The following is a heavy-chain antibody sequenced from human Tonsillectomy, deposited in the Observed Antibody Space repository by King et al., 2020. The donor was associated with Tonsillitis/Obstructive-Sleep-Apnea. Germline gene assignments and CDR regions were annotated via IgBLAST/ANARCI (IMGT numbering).Heavy chain of an antibody. D-gene: IGHD3-10*01. CDR2: IYYSGST. V-gene: IGHV4-31*03. CDR3: ARSPPVYGSGSYYVGPFDY. CDR1: GGSISSGGYD. J-gene: IGHJ4*02. Sequence: QLQESGPGLVKPSQTLSLTCTVSGGSISSGGYDWSWIRQHPGKGLEWIGYIYYSGSTYYNPSLKSRVTISVDTSKNQFSLKLSSVTAADTAVYYCARSPPVYGSGSYYVGPFDYWGQGTLVTVSS.